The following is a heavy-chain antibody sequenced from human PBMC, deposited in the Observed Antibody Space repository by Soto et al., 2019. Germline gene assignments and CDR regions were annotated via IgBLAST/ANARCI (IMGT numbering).Heavy chain of an antibody. D-gene: IGHD6-13*01. J-gene: IGHJ4*02. CDR3: ARAQYSTSWYSGY. CDR1: GFTFSSYG. CDR2: ISFDGRNK. V-gene: IGHV3-30*03. Sequence: GGSLRLSCAASGFTFSSYGMHWVRQAPGKGLEWVAVISFDGRNKLYADSVKGRFTISRDHSENTLYLQMDSLRTEDTAVYYCARAQYSTSWYSGYWGQGTLVTVSS.